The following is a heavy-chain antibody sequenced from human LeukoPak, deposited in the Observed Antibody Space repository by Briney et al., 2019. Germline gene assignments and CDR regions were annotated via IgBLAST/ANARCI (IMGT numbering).Heavy chain of an antibody. CDR2: ISGSGGST. J-gene: IGHJ5*02. CDR3: ATGGSWFDP. V-gene: IGHV3-23*01. D-gene: IGHD3-16*01. Sequence: PGGSLRLSCAASGFTFSSYAMSWVRQAPGKGLEWVSAISGSGGSTYYADSVKGRFTISRDNSKNTFFLQMNNLRPEDTAVYYCATGGSWFDPWGQGTLVTVSS. CDR1: GFTFSSYA.